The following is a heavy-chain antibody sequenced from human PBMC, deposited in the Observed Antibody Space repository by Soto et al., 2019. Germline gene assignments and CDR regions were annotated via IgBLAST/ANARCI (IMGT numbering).Heavy chain of an antibody. Sequence: QVQLVQSGAEVKKPGASVKVSCKASGYTFTSYYMHWVRQAPGQGLEWMGIINPSGGSTSYAQKYQGRGTMTRDTATSTVCMELSSLRSEATAVYYCARAELSYADTAGTFDYWGQGTLVTVSS. CDR2: INPSGGST. CDR3: ARAELSYADTAGTFDY. J-gene: IGHJ4*02. CDR1: GYTFTSYY. D-gene: IGHD5-18*01. V-gene: IGHV1-46*03.